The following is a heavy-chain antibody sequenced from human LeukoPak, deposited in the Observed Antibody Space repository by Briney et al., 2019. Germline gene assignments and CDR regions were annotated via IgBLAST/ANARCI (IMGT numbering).Heavy chain of an antibody. CDR1: GYTFTGYY. D-gene: IGHD3-10*01. Sequence: ASVTVSRTASGYTFTGYYMHWVRQAPGQGLEWMGRINPNSGGTNYAQKFQGRVTMTRDTSISTAYMELSRLRSDDTAVYYRARDRYYGSGSPYGMDVWGQGTTVTVSS. CDR2: INPNSGGT. J-gene: IGHJ6*02. CDR3: ARDRYYGSGSPYGMDV. V-gene: IGHV1-2*06.